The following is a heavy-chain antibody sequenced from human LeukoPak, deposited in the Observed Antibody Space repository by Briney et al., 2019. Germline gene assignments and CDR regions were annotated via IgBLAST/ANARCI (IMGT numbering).Heavy chain of an antibody. D-gene: IGHD3-10*01. CDR3: AKDLRYGSGIPGY. CDR2: IRYDGSNK. CDR1: GFTFSSYG. V-gene: IGHV3-30*02. J-gene: IGHJ4*02. Sequence: GGSLRLSCAASGFTFSSYGMHWVRQAPGKGLEWVAFIRYDGSNKYYADSVKGRFTISRDNSKNTLYLQMNSLRAEDTAVYYCAKDLRYGSGIPGYWSQGTLVTVSS.